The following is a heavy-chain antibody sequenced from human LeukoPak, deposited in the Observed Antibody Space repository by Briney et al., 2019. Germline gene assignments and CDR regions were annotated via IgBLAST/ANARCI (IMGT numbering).Heavy chain of an antibody. J-gene: IGHJ3*02. CDR3: ARFDYYDSSGYYSPDAFDI. CDR2: IYYSGST. CDR1: GGSISSGGYY. Sequence: PSETLSLTCTVSGGSISSGGYYWSWIRQHPGKGLEWIGNIYYSGSTYYNPSLKSRVTISVDTSKNQFSLKLSSVTAADTAVYYCARFDYYDSSGYYSPDAFDIWGQGTMVTVSS. V-gene: IGHV4-31*03. D-gene: IGHD3-22*01.